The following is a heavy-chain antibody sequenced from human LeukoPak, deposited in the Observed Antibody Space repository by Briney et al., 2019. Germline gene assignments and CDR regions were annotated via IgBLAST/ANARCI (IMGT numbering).Heavy chain of an antibody. CDR2: ISSSGSTI. J-gene: IGHJ3*02. CDR1: GFTFSSYE. CDR3: ARSMGLLWFGELFRGGAFDI. V-gene: IGHV3-48*03. D-gene: IGHD3-10*01. Sequence: GGSLRLSCAASGFTFSSYEMNWVRQAPGKGLEWVSYISSSGSTIYYADSVKGRFTISRDNAKNSLYLQMNSLRAEDTAVYYCARSMGLLWFGELFRGGAFDIWGQGTMVTVSS.